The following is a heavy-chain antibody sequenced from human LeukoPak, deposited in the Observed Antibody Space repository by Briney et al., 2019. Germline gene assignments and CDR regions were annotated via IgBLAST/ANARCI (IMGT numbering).Heavy chain of an antibody. J-gene: IGHJ4*02. CDR3: ARVYGYNSWGYYFDY. CDR2: IYHSGST. V-gene: IGHV4-4*02. D-gene: IGHD5-24*01. CDR1: GGSISSSYW. Sequence: SETLSLTRGVSGGSISSSYWWSWVRQLPGKGLEWIGEIYHSGSTNYNPSLKSRVTISVDTSKNQFSLKLSSVTAADTAVYYCARVYGYNSWGYYFDYWGQGTLVTVSS.